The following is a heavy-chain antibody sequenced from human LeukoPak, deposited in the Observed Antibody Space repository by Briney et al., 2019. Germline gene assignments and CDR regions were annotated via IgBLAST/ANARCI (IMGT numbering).Heavy chain of an antibody. J-gene: IGHJ3*02. V-gene: IGHV3-48*01. CDR1: GFTFSSYS. CDR2: ISSSSSTI. Sequence: GGSLRLSCAASGFTFSSYSMNWVRQAPGKGLEWVSYISSSSSTIYYADSVKGRFTISRDNAKNSLYLQMNSLRAEDTAVYYCARENEWLEDAFDIWGQGIMVTVSS. CDR3: ARENEWLEDAFDI. D-gene: IGHD6-19*01.